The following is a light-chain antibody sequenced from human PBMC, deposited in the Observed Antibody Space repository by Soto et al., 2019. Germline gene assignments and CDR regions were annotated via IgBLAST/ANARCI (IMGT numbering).Light chain of an antibody. CDR1: QSISAW. V-gene: IGKV1-5*03. CDR2: KAP. CDR3: QQRSNWPAWT. Sequence: DIQMTQSPSTLSASVGDSVSINCRASQSISAWLAWYQQKPGKAPRLLIYKAPTLEIGVPSRFSGSGSGTEFTLTISSLQPDDVAIYYCQQRSNWPAWTFGQGTKVDI. J-gene: IGKJ1*01.